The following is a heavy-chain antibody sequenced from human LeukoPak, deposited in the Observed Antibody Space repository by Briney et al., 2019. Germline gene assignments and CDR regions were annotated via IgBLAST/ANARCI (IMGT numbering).Heavy chain of an antibody. CDR2: IYYSGST. V-gene: IGHV4-39*02. D-gene: IGHD3-22*01. J-gene: IGHJ4*02. CDR3: AREKKDSSGPRAYYFDY. CDR1: GGSISSSSYY. Sequence: SETLSLTCTVSGGSISSSSYYWGWIRQPPGKGLEWIGSIYYSGSTYYNPSLKSRVTISVDTSKNQFFLKLSSVTAADTAVYYCAREKKDSSGPRAYYFDYWGQGTLVTVSS.